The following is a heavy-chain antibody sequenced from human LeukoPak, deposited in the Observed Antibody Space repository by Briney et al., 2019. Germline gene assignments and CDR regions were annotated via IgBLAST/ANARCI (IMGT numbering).Heavy chain of an antibody. CDR1: GYTFTGYY. CDR2: INPNSGGT. V-gene: IGHV1-2*02. D-gene: IGHD6-13*01. CDR3: ARDLRSGIAAAGTGLEDY. J-gene: IGHJ4*02. Sequence: SAKLSCKASGYTFTGYYMHWVRQAPGQGREWMGWINPNSGGTNYAQKFQGRVTMTRDTSISTAYMELSRLRSDDTAVYYCARDLRSGIAAAGTGLEDYWGQGTLVTVSS.